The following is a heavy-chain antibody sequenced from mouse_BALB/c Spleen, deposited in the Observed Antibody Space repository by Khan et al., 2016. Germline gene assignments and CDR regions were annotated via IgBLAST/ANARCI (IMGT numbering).Heavy chain of an antibody. CDR2: FYPESGSI. CDR3: VRHDFARAPFAY. D-gene: IGHD3-3*01. Sequence: QVQLQQSGAELVKPGASVKLSCTASGYTFTECTIHWVKQRSGQGLEWIGWFYPESGSIKYNENFKDKATLTADKSSSTVYLELRRVTSEDSADYFCVRHDFARAPFAYWGQGTLVTVSA. V-gene: IGHV1-62-2*01. J-gene: IGHJ3*01. CDR1: GYTFTECT.